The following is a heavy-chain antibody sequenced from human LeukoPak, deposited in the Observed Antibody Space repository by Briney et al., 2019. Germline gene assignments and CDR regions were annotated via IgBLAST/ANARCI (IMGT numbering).Heavy chain of an antibody. J-gene: IGHJ4*02. D-gene: IGHD6-19*01. CDR2: IKQEESEK. Sequence: PGGSLRLSCAASGFTFSSFWMTWVRQAPGKGLEWVANIKQEESEKYYVDSVKGRFTISRDNAKNSLYLQMNSLRAEDTAVYYCARASASGWNPPPDYWGQGTLVTVSS. V-gene: IGHV3-7*04. CDR1: GFTFSSFW. CDR3: ARASASGWNPPPDY.